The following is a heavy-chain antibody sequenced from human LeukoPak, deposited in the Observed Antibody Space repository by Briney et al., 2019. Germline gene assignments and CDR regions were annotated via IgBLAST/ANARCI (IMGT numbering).Heavy chain of an antibody. V-gene: IGHV3-48*04. Sequence: GGSLRLSCIASGFVFSRDNMNWVRQAPGKGLEWVAHISETIYYADSVQGRFTISRGNAKNSLYLQMSNLRVDDTAMYYCVREVGRPKTFYFDSWGRGTPVTVSS. CDR3: VREVGRPKTFYFDS. CDR1: GFVFSRDN. CDR2: ISETI. J-gene: IGHJ4*02. D-gene: IGHD3-16*01.